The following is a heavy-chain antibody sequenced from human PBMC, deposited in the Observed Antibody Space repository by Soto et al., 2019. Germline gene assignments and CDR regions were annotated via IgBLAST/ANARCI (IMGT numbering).Heavy chain of an antibody. V-gene: IGHV3-21*06. D-gene: IGHD3-10*01. CDR2: ISPSSSFL. Sequence: GGSLSLSCAASGFSFRSYYMIWVRQAPGRGLEWVSSISPSSSFLSYADSLNGRFTRSRDNAKSSVNLQMNSLRVEDTAVYYCARVGTDYGSGSPYYSDYWGQGILVTVSS. CDR1: GFSFRSYY. CDR3: ARVGTDYGSGSPYYSDY. J-gene: IGHJ4*02.